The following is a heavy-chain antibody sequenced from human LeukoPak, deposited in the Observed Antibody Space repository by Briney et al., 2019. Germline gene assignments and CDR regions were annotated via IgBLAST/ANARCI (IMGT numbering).Heavy chain of an antibody. J-gene: IGHJ4*02. CDR2: IYSSGTT. D-gene: IGHD1-26*01. CDR3: ARGGSYLGY. V-gene: IGHV4-59*01. CDR1: GDSISGYY. Sequence: SETLSLTCTVSGDSISGYYWSWIRQPPGKGLEWIGNIYSSGTTNYNPSLTSRVTISVDTSKNHFSLKLSSVTAADTAIYYCARGGSYLGYWGQGTLVTVSS.